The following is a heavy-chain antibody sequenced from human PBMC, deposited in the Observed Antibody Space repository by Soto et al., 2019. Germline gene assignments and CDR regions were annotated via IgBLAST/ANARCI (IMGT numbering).Heavy chain of an antibody. CDR1: GGSISSSNW. J-gene: IGHJ6*02. CDR2: IYHSGST. D-gene: IGHD6-13*01. CDR3: ARLEGGGRAAAGHHYYYYGMDV. Sequence: SETLSLTCAVSGGSISSSNWWSWVRQPPGKGLEWIGEIYHSGSTNYNPSLKSRVTISVDKSKDQFSLKLSSVTAADTAVYYCARLEGGGRAAAGHHYYYYGMDVWGQGTTVTVSS. V-gene: IGHV4-4*02.